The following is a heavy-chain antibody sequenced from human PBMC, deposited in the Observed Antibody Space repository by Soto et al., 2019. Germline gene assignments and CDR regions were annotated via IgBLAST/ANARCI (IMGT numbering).Heavy chain of an antibody. CDR2: ITGGNT. CDR3: AKDKERGGYDSDFDS. J-gene: IGHJ4*02. CDR1: GFTLGTYG. Sequence: EVQLLESGGGLIQPGGSLRLSCAASGFTLGTYGMGWVRQAPGKGLEWVSTITGGNTYYAASVKGRFTISRDNSKYTLYLQMSNLRAEDTALYYCAKDKERGGYDSDFDSWGQGTLVTVSS. D-gene: IGHD3-3*01. V-gene: IGHV3-23*01.